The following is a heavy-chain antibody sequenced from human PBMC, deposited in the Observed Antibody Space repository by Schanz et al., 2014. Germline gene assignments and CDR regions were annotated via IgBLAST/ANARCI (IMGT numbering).Heavy chain of an antibody. D-gene: IGHD2-8*02. CDR2: ISGGGGTT. CDR3: AKSLESCPGGRCSRGYFDY. V-gene: IGHV3-23*01. CDR1: GFAFSSYA. J-gene: IGHJ4*02. Sequence: EVQLLESGGGLVQPGGSLRLSCLASGFAFSSYAMGWVRQAPGKGLEWVSAISGGGGTTYYTDPVKGRFTISRDNSKSTLYLQMNSLRAEDTAVYYCAKSLESCPGGRCSRGYFDYWGQGTLVTVSS.